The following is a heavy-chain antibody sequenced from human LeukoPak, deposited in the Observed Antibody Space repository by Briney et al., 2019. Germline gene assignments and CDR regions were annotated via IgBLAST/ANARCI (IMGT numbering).Heavy chain of an antibody. J-gene: IGHJ3*02. CDR1: GGSISTYY. D-gene: IGHD2-21*02. CDR2: VYYSGLT. Sequence: PSETLSLTCTVSGGSISTYYWSWIRQPPGKGLEWIGYVYYSGLTDYNPSLKSRVTISVDTSRNQISLKLSSVTAADTAVYYCVRRVVVTAKFNDAFDIWGQGTMVTVSS. CDR3: VRRVVVTAKFNDAFDI. V-gene: IGHV4-59*08.